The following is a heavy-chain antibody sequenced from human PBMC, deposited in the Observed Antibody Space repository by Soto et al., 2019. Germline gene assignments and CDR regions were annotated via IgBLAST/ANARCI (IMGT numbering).Heavy chain of an antibody. CDR2: INPNNGGT. D-gene: IGHD3-10*01. V-gene: IGHV1-2*04. J-gene: IGHJ6*02. CDR1: GYTFSGSY. CDR3: ARAGSGMDV. Sequence: QVQLVQSGAEVKKPGASVKVSCKASGYTFSGSYIHWVRQAPGQGLEWMGWINPNNGGTNYAQKFQCWVTMTRDTSISTAYMELRRLKSDDTATYYCARAGSGMDVWGQGTTVTVSS.